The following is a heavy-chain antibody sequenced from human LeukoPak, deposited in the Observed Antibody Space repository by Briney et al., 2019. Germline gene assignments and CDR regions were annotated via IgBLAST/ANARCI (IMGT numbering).Heavy chain of an antibody. D-gene: IGHD6-13*01. V-gene: IGHV4-39*01. CDR3: ARRGAASWGWFDP. CDR1: GGSISSSSYY. CDR2: IYYSGST. Sequence: SETLSLTYTVSGGSISSSSYYWGWIRQPPGKGLEWIGSIYYSGSTYYNPSLKSRVTISVDTSKNQFSLKLSSVTAADTAVYYCARRGAASWGWFDPWGQGTLVTVSS. J-gene: IGHJ5*02.